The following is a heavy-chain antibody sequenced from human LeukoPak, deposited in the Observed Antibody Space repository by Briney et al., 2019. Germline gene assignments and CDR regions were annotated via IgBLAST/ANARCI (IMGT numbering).Heavy chain of an antibody. D-gene: IGHD6-19*01. CDR3: ARDSSGWYGVYYFDY. Sequence: SVKVSCKASGGTFSSYAISWVRQAPGQGLEWMGRIIPILGIANYAQKFQGRVTITADKSTSTAYMELSSLRSEDTAVYYCARDSSGWYGVYYFDYWGQGTLVTVSS. J-gene: IGHJ4*02. V-gene: IGHV1-69*04. CDR1: GGTFSSYA. CDR2: IIPILGIA.